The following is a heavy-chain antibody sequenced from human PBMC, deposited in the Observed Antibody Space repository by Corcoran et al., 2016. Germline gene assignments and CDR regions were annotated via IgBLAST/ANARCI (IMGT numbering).Heavy chain of an antibody. CDR1: GYTFTGYY. CDR3: ARGRVLRYFDWSFFDY. J-gene: IGHJ4*02. CDR2: INPNSGGT. V-gene: IGHV1-2*02. Sequence: QVQLVQSGAEVKKPGASVKVSCKASGYTFTGYYMHWVRQAPGQGLEWMGWINPNSGGTNYAQKFQGRVTMTRDTSISTAYMELSRLRSDDTAVYYCARGRVLRYFDWSFFDYWGQGTLVTVSS. D-gene: IGHD3-9*01.